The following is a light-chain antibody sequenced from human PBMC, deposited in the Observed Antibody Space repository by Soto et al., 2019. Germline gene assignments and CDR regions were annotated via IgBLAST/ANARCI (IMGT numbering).Light chain of an antibody. CDR2: GAS. CDR1: QSVSSSS. Sequence: GLTQSPGTLSLSPGERATLSCRASQSVSSSSLAWYQQKPGQAPRLLIYGASSRATGIPDRFSGSGSGTDFTLTISSLEPEDFAVYYCQQYGSSPRTFGQGTKVDI. J-gene: IGKJ1*01. V-gene: IGKV3-20*01. CDR3: QQYGSSPRT.